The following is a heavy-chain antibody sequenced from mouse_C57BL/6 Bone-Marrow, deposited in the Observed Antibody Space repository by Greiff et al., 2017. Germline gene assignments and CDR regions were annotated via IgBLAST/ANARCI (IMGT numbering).Heavy chain of an antibody. CDR1: GYPFTSYW. Sequence: QVQLQQSGAELVKPGASVKLSCKASGYPFTSYWMQWVKQRPGQGLEWIGEIDPSDSYTNYNQKFKGKATLTVDTSSSTAYMQLSSLTSEDSAVYYCAREDYYAMDDWGQGTSVTVSS. J-gene: IGHJ4*01. CDR3: AREDYYAMDD. CDR2: IDPSDSYT. V-gene: IGHV1-50*01.